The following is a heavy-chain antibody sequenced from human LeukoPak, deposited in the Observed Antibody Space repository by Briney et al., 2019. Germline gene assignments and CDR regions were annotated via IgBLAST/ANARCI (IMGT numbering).Heavy chain of an antibody. D-gene: IGHD3-16*01. J-gene: IGHJ4*02. CDR2: LSSDGSNK. Sequence: PGRSLRLSCAASGFIFSSYGMHWVRQAPGKGLEWVAVLSSDGSNKYYTDSVKGRFTISRDNSKNTLYLQMNSLRAEDTAVYYCARDTRGARDNYFDYWGQGTLVTVSS. V-gene: IGHV3-30*03. CDR3: ARDTRGARDNYFDY. CDR1: GFIFSSYG.